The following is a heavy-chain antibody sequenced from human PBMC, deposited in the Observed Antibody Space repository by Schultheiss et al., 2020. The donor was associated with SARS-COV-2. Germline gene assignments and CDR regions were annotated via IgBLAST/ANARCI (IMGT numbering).Heavy chain of an antibody. V-gene: IGHV3-21*01. D-gene: IGHD6-6*01. CDR2: ISSGGNYI. CDR1: GFTFRNYW. J-gene: IGHJ4*02. Sequence: GGSLRLSCAASGFTFRNYWMDWVRQAPGQGLEWVSFISSGGNYIHYADSVEGRFTISRDNPKNSLSLQMNNLRDDDTAVYYCARGQYSSTSGGFDFWGQGTLVTVSS. CDR3: ARGQYSSTSGGFDF.